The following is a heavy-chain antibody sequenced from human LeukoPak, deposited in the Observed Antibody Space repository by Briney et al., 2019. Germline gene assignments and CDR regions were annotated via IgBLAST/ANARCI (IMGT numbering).Heavy chain of an antibody. CDR2: ISSGGSTI. D-gene: IGHD3-10*02. CDR1: GFTFSSYE. CDR3: ARDSVRGVTLTRFDF. V-gene: IGHV3-48*03. Sequence: PGGSLRLSCAASGFTFSSYEMNWVRQAPGKGLEWVSYISSGGSTIYYADSVKGRFTISRGNAKNSLYLQMNSLRAEDTAIYYCARDSVRGVTLTRFDFWGQGTLVTVSS. J-gene: IGHJ4*02.